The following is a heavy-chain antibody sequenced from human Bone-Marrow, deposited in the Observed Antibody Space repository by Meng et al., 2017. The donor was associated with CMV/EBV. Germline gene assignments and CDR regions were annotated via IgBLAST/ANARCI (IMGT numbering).Heavy chain of an antibody. CDR1: GYTFTSYD. Sequence: ASVKVSCKASGYTFTSYDINWVRQATGQGLEWMGWMNPNSGNTGCAQKFQGRVTMTRNTSISTSYMELSSLRAEDTAVYYCARGHQLLSGGYYYYGMDVWGQGTTVTVSS. J-gene: IGHJ6*02. V-gene: IGHV1-8*01. CDR3: ARGHQLLSGGYYYYGMDV. CDR2: MNPNSGNT. D-gene: IGHD2-2*01.